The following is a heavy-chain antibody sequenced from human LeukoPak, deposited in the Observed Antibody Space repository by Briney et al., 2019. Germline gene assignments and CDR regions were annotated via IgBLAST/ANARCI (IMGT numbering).Heavy chain of an antibody. CDR2: ISYDGSNK. CDR1: GFTFSSYG. Sequence: PGRSLRLSCAASGFTFSSYGMHWVRQAPGKGLEWVAVISYDGSNKYYADSVKGRFTISRDNSKNTLYLQMNSLRAEDTAVYYCAKVRNRYSSWFAFDIWGQGTMVTVSS. V-gene: IGHV3-30*18. D-gene: IGHD6-13*01. CDR3: AKVRNRYSSWFAFDI. J-gene: IGHJ3*02.